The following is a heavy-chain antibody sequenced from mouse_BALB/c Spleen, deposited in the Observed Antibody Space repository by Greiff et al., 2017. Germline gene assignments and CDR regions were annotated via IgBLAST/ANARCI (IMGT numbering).Heavy chain of an antibody. Sequence: VQLQQSGAELVKPGASVKLSCTASGFNIKDTYMHWVKQRPEKGLEWIGRIDPANGNTKYDPKFQGKATITADTSSNTAYLQLSSLTSEDTAVYYCARYDYDWFADWGQGTLVTVSA. CDR2: IDPANGNT. CDR3: ARYDYDWFAD. CDR1: GFNIKDTY. D-gene: IGHD2-4*01. J-gene: IGHJ3*01. V-gene: IGHV14-3*02.